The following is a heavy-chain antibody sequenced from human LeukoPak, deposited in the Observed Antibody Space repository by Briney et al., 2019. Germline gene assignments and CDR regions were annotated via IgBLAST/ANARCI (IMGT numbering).Heavy chain of an antibody. CDR1: GFTFSSYG. CDR3: AKDGYEKRRYFDY. J-gene: IGHJ4*02. V-gene: IGHV3-30*02. D-gene: IGHD5-12*01. Sequence: GGSLRLSCAASGFTFSSYGMHWVRQAPGKGLEWVAFIRYDGSNKYYADSVKGRFTISRDNSKNTLYLQMNSLRAEDTAVYYCAKDGYEKRRYFDYWGQGTLVTVSS. CDR2: IRYDGSNK.